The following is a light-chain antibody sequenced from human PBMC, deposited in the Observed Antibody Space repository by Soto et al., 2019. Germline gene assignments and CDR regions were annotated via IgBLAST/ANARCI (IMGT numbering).Light chain of an antibody. V-gene: IGLV2-14*01. CDR2: EVT. CDR3: TSYTSSNTVV. CDR1: SSDVGGYNY. J-gene: IGLJ2*01. Sequence: QSALTQPASVSGSPGQSITISCPGTSSDVGGYNYVSWYQHHPGKAPKLMIYEVTNRPSGVSNRFSGSKSGNTASLTISGLQAEDEADYYCTSYTSSNTVVFGGGTKVTVL.